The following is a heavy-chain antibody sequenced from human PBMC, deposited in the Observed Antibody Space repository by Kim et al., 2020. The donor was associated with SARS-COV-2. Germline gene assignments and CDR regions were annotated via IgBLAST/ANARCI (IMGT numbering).Heavy chain of an antibody. D-gene: IGHD2-2*01. J-gene: IGHJ3*02. CDR3: ARGDGDSVEEPAALYVFDI. CDR2: IIPIFGTT. Sequence: SVKVSCKASGGTFSSFAISWVRQAPGQGLEWMGGIIPIFGTTNYAQKFQGRITITADESTSTAYMELSSLRSEDTAVYYCARGDGDSVEEPAALYVFDIWGQETMVTVSS. CDR1: GGTFSSFA. V-gene: IGHV1-69*13.